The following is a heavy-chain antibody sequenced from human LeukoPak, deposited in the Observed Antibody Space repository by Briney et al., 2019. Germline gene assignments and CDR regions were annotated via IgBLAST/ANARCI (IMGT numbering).Heavy chain of an antibody. J-gene: IGHJ4*02. Sequence: ASVKVSCKASGGTFSSYAISWVRQAPGQGLEWMGGIIPIFGTANYAQKFQGRVTITTDESTSTAYMELSSLRSEDTAVYSCARVGQYYNDRIGYKHFDYWAREPWSPSPQ. V-gene: IGHV1-69*05. CDR3: ARVGQYYNDRIGYKHFDY. CDR2: IIPIFGTA. D-gene: IGHD3-22*01. CDR1: GGTFSSYA.